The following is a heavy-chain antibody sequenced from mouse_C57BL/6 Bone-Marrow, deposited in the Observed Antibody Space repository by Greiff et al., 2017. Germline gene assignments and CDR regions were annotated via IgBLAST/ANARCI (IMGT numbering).Heavy chain of an antibody. V-gene: IGHV5-9*01. D-gene: IGHD1-1*01. CDR3: ASLYYYGSSYPPWFAY. CDR2: ISGGGGNT. CDR1: GFTFSSYT. J-gene: IGHJ3*01. Sequence: DVMLVESGGGLVKPGGSLKLSCAASGFTFSSYTMSWFRQTPEKRLEWVATISGGGGNTYYPDSVKGRFTISRDNAKNTLYLQMSSLRSEDTALYYCASLYYYGSSYPPWFAYWGQGTLVTVSA.